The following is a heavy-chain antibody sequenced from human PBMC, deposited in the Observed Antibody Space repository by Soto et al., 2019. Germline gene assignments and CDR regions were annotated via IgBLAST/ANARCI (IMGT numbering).Heavy chain of an antibody. CDR1: GFTFSSYE. Sequence: GGSLRLSCAASGFTFSSYEMNWVRQAPGKGLEWVSYISSSGSTIYYADSVKGRFTISGDNAKNSLYLQMNSLRAEDTAVYYCASSTHFYCSGGSCYDQWGQGTLVTVSS. D-gene: IGHD2-15*01. V-gene: IGHV3-48*03. CDR2: ISSSGSTI. CDR3: ASSTHFYCSGGSCYDQ. J-gene: IGHJ4*02.